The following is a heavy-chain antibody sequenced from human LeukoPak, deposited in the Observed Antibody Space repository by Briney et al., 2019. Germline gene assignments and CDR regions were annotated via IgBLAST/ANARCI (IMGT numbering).Heavy chain of an antibody. J-gene: IGHJ5*02. CDR3: ARGRLTASRRDWFDP. D-gene: IGHD3-10*01. CDR2: ISGSGGTT. Sequence: PGGTLRLSCAASGFTFSNYGMSWVRQAPGKGLEWVSAISGSGGTTYYADSVKGRFTISRDNSKNTLYLQMNSLRAEDTAVYYCARGRLTASRRDWFDPWGQGTLVTVSS. CDR1: GFTFSNYG. V-gene: IGHV3-23*01.